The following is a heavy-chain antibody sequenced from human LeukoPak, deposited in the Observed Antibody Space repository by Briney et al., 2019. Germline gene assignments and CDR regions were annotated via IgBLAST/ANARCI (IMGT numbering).Heavy chain of an antibody. CDR1: GGTFSSYT. V-gene: IGHV1-69*02. CDR3: ATRIAVAGDRAFDM. Sequence: ASVKVSCKASGGTFSSYTISWVRQAPGQGLEWMGRIIPILGIANYAQKFQGRVTITADKSTSTAYMELSSLRSEDTAVYYCATRIAVAGDRAFDMWGQGTMLTVSS. J-gene: IGHJ3*02. CDR2: IIPILGIA. D-gene: IGHD6-19*01.